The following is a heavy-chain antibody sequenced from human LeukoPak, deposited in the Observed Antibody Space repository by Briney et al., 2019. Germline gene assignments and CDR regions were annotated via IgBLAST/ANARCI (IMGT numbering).Heavy chain of an antibody. J-gene: IGHJ6*02. V-gene: IGHV3-7*03. Sequence: GGCLRLSCTATGITFSSYWLNWARQAPWKGLEWVVSINHNGNVNYYVDSVKGRFTISRDNAKNSLYLQMSNLRAEDTAVYFCARGGGLDVWGQGATVTVSS. D-gene: IGHD3-16*01. CDR3: ARGGGLDV. CDR2: INHNGNVN. CDR1: GITFSSYW.